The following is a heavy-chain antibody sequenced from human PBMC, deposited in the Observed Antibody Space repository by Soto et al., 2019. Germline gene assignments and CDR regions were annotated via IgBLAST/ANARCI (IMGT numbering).Heavy chain of an antibody. CDR1: GFNFEEYG. D-gene: IGHD6-19*01. V-gene: IGHV3-20*04. CDR3: ARGDIAVAVSSDY. Sequence: ESGGRVVRPGKSLRLSCAASGFNFEEYGMTWVRQAPGKGLEWVAGSNWDGDDTGYADSVQGRFTISRDNAKKFLYLQMNSLRVDDTALYYCARGDIAVAVSSDYWGQGTLVTVSS. CDR2: SNWDGDDT. J-gene: IGHJ4*02.